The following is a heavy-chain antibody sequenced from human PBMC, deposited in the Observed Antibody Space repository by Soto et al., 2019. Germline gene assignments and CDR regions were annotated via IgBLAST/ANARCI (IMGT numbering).Heavy chain of an antibody. Sequence: SETLSLTCAVYGGSFSGYYWSWIRQPPGKGLEWIGEINHSGSTNYNPSLKSRVTISVDTSKNQFSLKLSSVTAADTAVYYCARVRDSSGWYNFDYWGQGTLVTVSS. V-gene: IGHV4-34*01. CDR2: INHSGST. J-gene: IGHJ4*02. D-gene: IGHD6-19*01. CDR1: GGSFSGYY. CDR3: ARVRDSSGWYNFDY.